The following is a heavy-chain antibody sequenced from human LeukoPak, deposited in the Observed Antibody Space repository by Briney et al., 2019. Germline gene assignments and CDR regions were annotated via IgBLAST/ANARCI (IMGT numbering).Heavy chain of an antibody. V-gene: IGHV4-34*01. Sequence: NHGGSTNYNPSLKSRVTISVDTSKNQFSLKLSSVTAADTAVYYCASPIIAVAGTDYYGMDVWGQGTTVTVSS. D-gene: IGHD6-19*01. J-gene: IGHJ6*02. CDR2: NHGGST. CDR3: ASPIIAVAGTDYYGMDV.